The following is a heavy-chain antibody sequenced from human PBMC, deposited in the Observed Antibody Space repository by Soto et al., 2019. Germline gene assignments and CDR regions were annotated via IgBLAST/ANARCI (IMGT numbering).Heavy chain of an antibody. D-gene: IGHD3-16*01. V-gene: IGHV1-8*01. J-gene: IGHJ5*02. CDR1: GYSFTNKY. Sequence: ASVEVSCKASGYSFTNKYVSWVRQATGQGLEWMGWMNPGSGDTGYAQKFQGRVTMTRDISIATAYMELSSLRSDDTAIYYCARMATFGSLNWFDPWGQGTLVTVSS. CDR3: ARMATFGSLNWFDP. CDR2: MNPGSGDT.